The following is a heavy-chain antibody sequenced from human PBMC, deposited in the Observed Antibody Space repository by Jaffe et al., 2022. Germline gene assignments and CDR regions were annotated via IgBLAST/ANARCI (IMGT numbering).Heavy chain of an antibody. CDR2: INNDGTST. CDR1: GFTFTSYW. CDR3: TRGTPNLSTFDQ. J-gene: IGHJ4*02. D-gene: IGHD1-1*01. V-gene: IGHV3-74*01. Sequence: EVQLVESGGGLVQPGGSLRLSCAASGFTFTSYWMHWVRQAPGKGLVWVSRINNDGTSTVYVDSVRGRFTVSRDNAKNTLYLQMNSLRADDTAVYYCTRGTPNLSTFDQWGQGTLVTVSS.